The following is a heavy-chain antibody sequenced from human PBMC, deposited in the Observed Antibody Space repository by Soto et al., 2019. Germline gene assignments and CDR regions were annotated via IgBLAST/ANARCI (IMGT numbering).Heavy chain of an antibody. V-gene: IGHV4-34*01. CDR2: INHSGST. Sequence: SETLSLTCAVYGGSFSGYYWSWIRQPPGKGLEWIGEINHSGSTNYNPSLKSRVTISVDTSKNQFSLKLSSVTAADTAVYYCARVRRDYSARYYYYGMDVWGQGTTVTVSS. J-gene: IGHJ6*02. CDR3: ARVRRDYSARYYYYGMDV. CDR1: GGSFSGYY. D-gene: IGHD2-15*01.